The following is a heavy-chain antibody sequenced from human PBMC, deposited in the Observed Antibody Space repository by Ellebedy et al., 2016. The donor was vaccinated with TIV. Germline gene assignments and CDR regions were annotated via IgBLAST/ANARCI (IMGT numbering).Heavy chain of an antibody. D-gene: IGHD2-2*01. CDR1: SDSISSYH. J-gene: IGHJ4*02. CDR2: ISYSGST. CDR3: AREVVVVVPATMRYFDY. Sequence: MPSETLSLTCTLSSDSISSYHWSWVRQPPGKGLEWIGYISYSGSTNYNPSLKSRVTMSLDASTNQFSLKLSAVTAADTAVYYCAREVVVVVPATMRYFDYWGQGTLVTVSS. V-gene: IGHV4-59*01.